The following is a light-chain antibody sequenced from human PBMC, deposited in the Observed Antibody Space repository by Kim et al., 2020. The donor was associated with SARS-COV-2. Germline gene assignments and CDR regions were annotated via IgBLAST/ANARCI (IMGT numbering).Light chain of an antibody. Sequence: DIQLTHSPPFLSASVRDRVTITCRASQDIGTYLAWYQQMPGKAPKLLIYRASTLQSGVPSRFSGSGSGTEFTLTISNLQPEDVGIYYYQQHNHYPWTFGQGTKVDIK. V-gene: IGKV1-9*01. CDR3: QQHNHYPWT. CDR1: QDIGTY. J-gene: IGKJ1*01. CDR2: RAS.